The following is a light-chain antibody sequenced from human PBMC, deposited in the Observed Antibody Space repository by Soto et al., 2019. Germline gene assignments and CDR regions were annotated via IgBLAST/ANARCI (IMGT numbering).Light chain of an antibody. CDR3: QQRSNWPPFT. J-gene: IGKJ5*01. V-gene: IGKV3-15*01. Sequence: EVVMTQSPATLSVSPGERATLSCRASQTVIRNLAWYQQKPGQTPRLLIYGASTRATGVPARFSGSGSGTDFTLTISSLEPEDFAVYYCQQRSNWPPFTFGQGTRLEI. CDR1: QTVIRN. CDR2: GAS.